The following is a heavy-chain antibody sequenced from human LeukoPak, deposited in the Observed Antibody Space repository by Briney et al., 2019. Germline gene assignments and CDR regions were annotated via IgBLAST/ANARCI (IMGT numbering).Heavy chain of an antibody. V-gene: IGHV3-15*01. CDR1: GFTFSSYA. CDR2: IKSKTDGGTT. Sequence: GGSLRLSCAASGFTFSSYAMSWVRQAPGKGLEWVARIKSKTDGGTTDYAAPVKGRFTISRDDSKNTLYLQMNSLKTEDTAVYYCTTNPHDWGQGTLVTVSS. CDR3: TTNPHD. D-gene: IGHD3-16*01. J-gene: IGHJ4*02.